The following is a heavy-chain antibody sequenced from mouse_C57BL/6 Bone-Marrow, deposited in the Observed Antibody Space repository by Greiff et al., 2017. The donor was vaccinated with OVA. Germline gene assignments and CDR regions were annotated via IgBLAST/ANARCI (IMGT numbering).Heavy chain of an antibody. D-gene: IGHD1-1*01. V-gene: IGHV5-17*01. J-gene: IGHJ2*01. CDR1: GFTFSDYG. CDR2: ISSGSSTI. Sequence: EVHLVESGGGLVKPGGSLKLSCAASGFTFSDYGMHWVRQAPEKGLEWVAYISSGSSTIYYADTVKGRFTISRDNAKNTLFLQMTSLRSEDTAMYYCARRAGSSPNYFDYWGQGTTLTVSS. CDR3: ARRAGSSPNYFDY.